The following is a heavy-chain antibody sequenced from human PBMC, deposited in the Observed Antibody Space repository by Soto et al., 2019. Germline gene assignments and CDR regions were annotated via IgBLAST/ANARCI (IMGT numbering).Heavy chain of an antibody. CDR3: ASPSVAARPYYYYGMDV. CDR2: ISSSSSYI. V-gene: IGHV3-21*01. CDR1: GFTFSSYS. Sequence: AGGSLRLSCAASGFTFSSYSMNWVRQAPGKGLEWVSSISSSSSYIYYADSVKGRFTISRDNAKDSLYLQMNSLRAEDTAVYYCASPSVAARPYYYYGMDVWGQGTTVTVSS. J-gene: IGHJ6*02. D-gene: IGHD6-6*01.